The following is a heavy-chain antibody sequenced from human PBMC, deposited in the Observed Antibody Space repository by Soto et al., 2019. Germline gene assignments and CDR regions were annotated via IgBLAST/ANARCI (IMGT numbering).Heavy chain of an antibody. D-gene: IGHD5-12*01. CDR1: GGTFNNYA. CDR3: AREVTVASYSFDF. V-gene: IGHV1-69*01. Sequence: QVQLVQSGAEVKRPGSSVKVSCKASGGTFNNYALSWVRQAPGQGLEWVGGIIPIFNSANYAQKFQGRVTITADDSTRTAYMDLRSLRPDDTAVYYCAREVTVASYSFDFWGQGTLVTVSS. J-gene: IGHJ4*02. CDR2: IIPIFNSA.